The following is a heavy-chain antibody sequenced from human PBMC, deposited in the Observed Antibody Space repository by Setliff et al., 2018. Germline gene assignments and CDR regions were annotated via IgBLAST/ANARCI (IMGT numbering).Heavy chain of an antibody. J-gene: IGHJ4*02. V-gene: IGHV1-18*01. D-gene: IGHD3-22*01. CDR2: INNYNMNT. Sequence: ASVKVSCKASGGTFSSYAISWVRQAPGQGLEWMGWINNYNMNTNYPQKFLGRVTVTTDTSTGTAYMELGSLTSDDTAIYYCARINFYVSSGYYYAPDYWGPGTLVTVSS. CDR1: GGTFSSYA. CDR3: ARINFYVSSGYYYAPDY.